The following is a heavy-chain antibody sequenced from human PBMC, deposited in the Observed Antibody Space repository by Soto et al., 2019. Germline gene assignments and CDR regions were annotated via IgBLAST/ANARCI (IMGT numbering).Heavy chain of an antibody. CDR3: ARDPGVVVTATRTYDAFDI. J-gene: IGHJ3*02. CDR1: GGTFSSYA. V-gene: IGHV1-69*13. Sequence: ASAKVSCKASGGTFSSYAISWVRQAPGQGLEWMGGIIPIFGTANYAQKFQGRVTITADESTSTAYMELSSLRSEDTAVYYCARDPGVVVTATRTYDAFDIWGQGTMVTV. D-gene: IGHD2-21*02. CDR2: IIPIFGTA.